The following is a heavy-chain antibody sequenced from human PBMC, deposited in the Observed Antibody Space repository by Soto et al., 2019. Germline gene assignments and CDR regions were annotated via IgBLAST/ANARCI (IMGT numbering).Heavy chain of an antibody. J-gene: IGHJ3*02. V-gene: IGHV1-2*04. Sequence: ASVKVSCKASGYTFTGCYMHWVRQAPGQVLEWVGWINPNSGGTNYALKFQDWVTMTRDTSISTAYMELSRLRSDDTAVYYCGRGVGFYCSSPSCLEGGDAFDIWGQGTMVTVSS. CDR2: INPNSGGT. D-gene: IGHD2-2*01. CDR3: GRGVGFYCSSPSCLEGGDAFDI. CDR1: GYTFTGCY.